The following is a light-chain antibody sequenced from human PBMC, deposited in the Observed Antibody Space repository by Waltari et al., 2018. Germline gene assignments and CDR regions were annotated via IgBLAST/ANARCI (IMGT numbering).Light chain of an antibody. Sequence: SSELTQDPGVSVALGQTFTITCQGDSLKPSYATGYQLKPGQAPVLVIYGKDKRPSGIPDRFSGYSSGTTSSLTITGAQAEDEADYYCSSRNGRADQVVFAGGTKVTVL. CDR3: SSRNGRADQVV. CDR1: SLKPSY. CDR2: GKD. J-gene: IGLJ3*02. V-gene: IGLV3-19*01.